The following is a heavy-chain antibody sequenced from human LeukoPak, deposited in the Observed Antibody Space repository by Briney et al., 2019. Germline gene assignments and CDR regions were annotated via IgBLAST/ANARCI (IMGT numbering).Heavy chain of an antibody. V-gene: IGHV1-69*05. CDR3: ARGAPDCSGGSCYRRDYYYYMDV. D-gene: IGHD2-15*01. CDR2: IIPIFGTA. Sequence: SVKVSCKASGGTFSSYAISWVRQAPGQGLEWMGGIIPIFGTANYAQKFQGRVTITTDESTSTAYMELSSLRSEDTAVYYCARGAPDCSGGSCYRRDYYYYMDVWGIGTKVTVSS. CDR1: GGTFSSYA. J-gene: IGHJ6*03.